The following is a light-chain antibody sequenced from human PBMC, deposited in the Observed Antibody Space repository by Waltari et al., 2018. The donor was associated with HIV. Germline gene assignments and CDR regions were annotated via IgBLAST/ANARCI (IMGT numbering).Light chain of an antibody. V-gene: IGLV2-14*03. CDR3: NSYTTSSTLHVV. CDR1: SRDVGGYNY. Sequence: QSALTQPASVSGSPGQSITISCTGTSRDVGGYNYVSWYQHHPGKAPKLMIYDVSNRPAEVSKRFSGAKSGNTASLTISGLQAEDEADYYCNSYTTSSTLHVVFGGGTKLTVL. J-gene: IGLJ2*01. CDR2: DVS.